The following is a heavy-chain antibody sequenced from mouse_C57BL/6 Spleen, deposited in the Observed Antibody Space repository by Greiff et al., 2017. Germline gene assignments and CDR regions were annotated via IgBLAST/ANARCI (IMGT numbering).Heavy chain of an antibody. J-gene: IGHJ2*01. Sequence: VQLQQSGPELVKPGASVKISCKASGYTFTDYYMNWVKQSHGKSLEWIGDINPNNGGTSYNQKFKGKATLTVDKSSSTAYMERRSLTSEDSAVYYCARDDGYYGYWGQGTTLTVSS. D-gene: IGHD2-3*01. CDR2: INPNNGGT. CDR3: ARDDGYYGY. CDR1: GYTFTDYY. V-gene: IGHV1-26*01.